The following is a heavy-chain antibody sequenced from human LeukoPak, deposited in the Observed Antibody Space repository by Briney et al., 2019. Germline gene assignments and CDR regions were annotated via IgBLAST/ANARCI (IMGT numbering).Heavy chain of an antibody. CDR2: ISYDGSNK. CDR1: GFTFSSYG. J-gene: IGHJ6*03. CDR3: AKDRGITIFGVVIPSYYYYYMDV. D-gene: IGHD3-3*01. Sequence: GGSLRLSCAASGFTFSSYGMHWVRQAPGKGLEWVAVISYDGSNKYYADSVKGRFTISRDNSKNTLYLQMNSLRAEDTAVYYCAKDRGITIFGVVIPSYYYYYMDVWGKGTTVTVSS. V-gene: IGHV3-30*18.